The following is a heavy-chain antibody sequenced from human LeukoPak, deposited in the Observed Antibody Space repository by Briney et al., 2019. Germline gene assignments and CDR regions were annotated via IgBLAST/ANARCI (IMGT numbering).Heavy chain of an antibody. D-gene: IGHD1-1*01. CDR2: INPNTGGT. J-gene: IGHJ4*02. CDR1: GYTFTDYY. CDR3: ARDLGGTTGAPWYYFDY. V-gene: IGHV1-2*02. Sequence: ASVKVSCKASGYTFTDYYLHWVRQPPGQGLECMGWINPNTGGTNYAQKFQGRVTMTRDTSISTAYMELSSLRSDDTAVYYCARDLGGTTGAPWYYFDYWGQGTLVTVSS.